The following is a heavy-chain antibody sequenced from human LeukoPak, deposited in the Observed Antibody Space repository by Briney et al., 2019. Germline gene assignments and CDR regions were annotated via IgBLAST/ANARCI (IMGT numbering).Heavy chain of an antibody. CDR2: ISYDGSNK. V-gene: IGHV3-30*03. D-gene: IGHD3-10*01. CDR1: GFTFSSYW. J-gene: IGHJ4*02. Sequence: GGSLRLSCAASGFTFSSYWMSWVRQAPGKGLEWVAVISYDGSNKYYADSVKGRFTISRDNSKNTLYLQMNSLRAEDTAVYYCARSRVYGSGELDYWGQGTLVTVSS. CDR3: ARSRVYGSGELDY.